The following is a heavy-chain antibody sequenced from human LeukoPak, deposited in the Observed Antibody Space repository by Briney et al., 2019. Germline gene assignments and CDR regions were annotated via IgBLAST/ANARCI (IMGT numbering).Heavy chain of an antibody. D-gene: IGHD1-26*01. Sequence: KASEXXSXXCTVSGGSISSGXDDWSXIRQPPGXGXXWIGYIYHSGSTYYNPSLKSRVTISVDRSKNQFSLKLSSVTAADTAVYYCARAVGATTSRGWFDPWGQGTLVTVSS. CDR2: IYHSGST. CDR1: GGSISSGXDD. CDR3: ARAVGATTSRGWFDP. V-gene: IGHV4-30-2*01. J-gene: IGHJ5*02.